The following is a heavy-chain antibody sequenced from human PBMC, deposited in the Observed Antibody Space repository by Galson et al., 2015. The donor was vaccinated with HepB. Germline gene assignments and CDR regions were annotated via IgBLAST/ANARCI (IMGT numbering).Heavy chain of an antibody. Sequence: LRLSCAASDSTFSSYTMNWVRQTPGKGLQWVSYISTNGATIHYADPVKGRFTIARDNAKNTMWLQMNSLRAEDTAVYYCATTKFGGGAYWTFDIWGQGTLVTVSS. CDR2: ISTNGATI. D-gene: IGHD4/OR15-4a*01. V-gene: IGHV3-48*04. CDR3: ATTKFGGGAYWTFDI. CDR1: DSTFSSYT. J-gene: IGHJ3*02.